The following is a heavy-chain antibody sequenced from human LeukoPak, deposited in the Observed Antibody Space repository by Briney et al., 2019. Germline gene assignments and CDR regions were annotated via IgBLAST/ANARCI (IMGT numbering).Heavy chain of an antibody. D-gene: IGHD3-10*01. Sequence: GGSLRLSCSASGFTFSDYVMYWVRQAPGKGLEYVSAISSNGGTTFYADSVKGRSTISRDNSKNTLYLQMRSLRAEDTAVYYCVNNYGSGSRYFDYWGQGTLVTVSS. CDR3: VNNYGSGSRYFDY. V-gene: IGHV3-64D*09. J-gene: IGHJ4*02. CDR2: ISSNGGTT. CDR1: GFTFSDYV.